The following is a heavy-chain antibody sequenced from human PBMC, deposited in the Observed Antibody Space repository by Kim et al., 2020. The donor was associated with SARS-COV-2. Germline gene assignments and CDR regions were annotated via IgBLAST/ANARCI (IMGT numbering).Heavy chain of an antibody. J-gene: IGHJ3*02. V-gene: IGHV4-59*13. Sequence: SETLSLTCTVSGGSISSYHWSWIRQSPGEGLELIGLIYNRGDSEYNPSLKSRLTISQDTSRNQFSLKLTSVTAADTAIYYCARGAYYSDTYWYSDIWGQGTMVTVSS. CDR3: ARGAYYSDTYWYSDI. D-gene: IGHD3-22*01. CDR2: IYNRGDS. CDR1: GGSISSYH.